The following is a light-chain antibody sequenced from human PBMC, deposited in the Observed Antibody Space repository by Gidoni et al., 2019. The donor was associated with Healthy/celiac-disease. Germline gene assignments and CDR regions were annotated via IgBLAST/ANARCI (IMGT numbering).Light chain of an antibody. CDR1: SSDVGGYNY. J-gene: IGLJ3*02. Sequence: QSALTQPASVSGSPGQSITISCTGTSSDVGGYNYVSWYQQHPGKAPKLMIYEVSNRPSGVSNRFSGSKSGNTASRTISGLQAEDEADYYCSSYTSSSTGWVFGGGSKLTVL. CDR2: EVS. CDR3: SSYTSSSTGWV. V-gene: IGLV2-14*01.